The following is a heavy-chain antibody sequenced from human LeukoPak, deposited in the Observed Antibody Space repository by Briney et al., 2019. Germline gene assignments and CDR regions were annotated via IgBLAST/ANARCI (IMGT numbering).Heavy chain of an antibody. CDR2: ISSSGSTI. V-gene: IGHV3-11*01. CDR1: GFTFSDYY. Sequence: SGGSLRLSCAASGFTFSDYYMGWIRQAPGKGLEWVSYISSSGSTIYYADSVKGRFTISRDNAKNSLYLQMNSLRAEDTAVYYCSRLLGSNWFDPWGQGTLVTVSS. D-gene: IGHD2/OR15-2a*01. CDR3: SRLLGSNWFDP. J-gene: IGHJ5*02.